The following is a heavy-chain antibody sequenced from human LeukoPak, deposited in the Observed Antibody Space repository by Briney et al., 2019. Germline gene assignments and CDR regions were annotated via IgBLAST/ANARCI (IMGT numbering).Heavy chain of an antibody. J-gene: IGHJ6*03. CDR1: GGSISSSSYY. Sequence: PSETQSLTCTVSGGSISSSSYYWGWIRQPPGKGLEWIGSIYYSGSTYYNPSLKSRVTISVDTSKNQFSLKLSSVTAADTAVYYCARQSSRNDYYYYYYMDVWGKGTTVTVSS. V-gene: IGHV4-39*01. CDR2: IYYSGST. D-gene: IGHD1-14*01. CDR3: ARQSSRNDYYYYYYMDV.